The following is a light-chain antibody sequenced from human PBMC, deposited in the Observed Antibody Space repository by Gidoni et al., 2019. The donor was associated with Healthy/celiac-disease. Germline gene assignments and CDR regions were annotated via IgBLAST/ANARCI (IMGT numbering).Light chain of an antibody. CDR3: QQYYSSRT. Sequence: DIVMTQSPDSLAVSLRERATINCKSSQSVLYSSNNKNYLTWYQQKPGQPPKLLIYWASTRESGVPDLFSGSGSGTDFTLTSSSLQAEDVAVYYCQQYYSSRTFGQGTKVEIK. V-gene: IGKV4-1*01. CDR1: QSVLYSSNNKNY. CDR2: WAS. J-gene: IGKJ1*01.